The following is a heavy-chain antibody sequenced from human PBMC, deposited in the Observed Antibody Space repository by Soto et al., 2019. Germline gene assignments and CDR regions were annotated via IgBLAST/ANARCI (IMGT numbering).Heavy chain of an antibody. CDR2: ISYDGSNK. CDR1: GFTFSNYG. D-gene: IGHD5-18*01. Sequence: QVQMVESGGGVVQPGRSLRLSCAASGFTFSNYGMHWVRQAPGKGLEWVAVISYDGSNKYYGDSVKGRFTISRDNSKNTLYVQMNSLRAEDTAVYYCAKDLGPWIHLWSYFDYWGQGTLVTVSS. J-gene: IGHJ4*02. CDR3: AKDLGPWIHLWSYFDY. V-gene: IGHV3-30*18.